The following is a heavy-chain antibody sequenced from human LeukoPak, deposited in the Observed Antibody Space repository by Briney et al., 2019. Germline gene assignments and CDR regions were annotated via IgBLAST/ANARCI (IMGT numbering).Heavy chain of an antibody. CDR2: ISYDGSNK. J-gene: IGHJ4*02. CDR1: GFTFSSHG. V-gene: IGHV3-30*18. CDR3: AKAPLRFLEWLLDY. Sequence: HPGGSLRLSSAASGFTFSSHGMHWVRQAPGKGLEWVEAISYDGSNKYYADSVKGRFTISRDNSKNTLYLQMNSLRAEDTAVYYCAKAPLRFLEWLLDYWGQGTLVTVSS. D-gene: IGHD3-3*01.